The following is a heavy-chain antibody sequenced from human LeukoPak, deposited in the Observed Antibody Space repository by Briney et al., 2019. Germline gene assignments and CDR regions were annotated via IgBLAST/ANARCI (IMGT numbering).Heavy chain of an antibody. D-gene: IGHD3-3*01. V-gene: IGHV3-15*01. CDR2: IKSKTDGGTT. J-gene: IGHJ4*02. CDR1: GFPFSSYW. Sequence: GGSLRLSCVASGFPFSSYWMTWVRQAPGKGLEWVGRIKSKTDGGTTDYAAPVKGRFTISRDDSKNTLYLQMNSLKTEDTAVYYCTTLLEWLDDYWGQGTLVTVSS. CDR3: TTLLEWLDDY.